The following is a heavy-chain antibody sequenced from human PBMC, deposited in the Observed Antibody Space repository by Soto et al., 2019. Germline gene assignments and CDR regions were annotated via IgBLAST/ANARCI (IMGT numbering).Heavy chain of an antibody. Sequence: EVQLLESGGGLVQPGGSLRLSCAASGFTAMSWVRQAPGQGLEWVSVISGSGGSTYYADSVKGRFTISRDNSKNTLYLQLNSLRAEDTAVYYGSKLSSGWFGPFDYWGQGTLVNVSS. D-gene: IGHD6-19*01. V-gene: IGHV3-23*01. CDR1: GFTA. J-gene: IGHJ4*02. CDR3: SKLSSGWFGPFDY. CDR2: ISGSGGST.